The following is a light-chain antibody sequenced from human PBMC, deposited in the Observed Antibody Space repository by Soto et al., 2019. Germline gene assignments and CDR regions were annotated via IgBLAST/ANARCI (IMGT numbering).Light chain of an antibody. CDR2: TAS. CDR3: LQDYIYPWT. J-gene: IGKJ1*01. V-gene: IGKV1-6*01. CDR1: QDIRND. Sequence: AIQMTQSPSSLSASLGDRVTITCRASQDIRNDLGWFQQKPGKAPKLLINTASTLQSGVSSRFRGSGSGTDFTLTISSLQPEDFETYYCLQDYIYPWTFGQGTKVDIK.